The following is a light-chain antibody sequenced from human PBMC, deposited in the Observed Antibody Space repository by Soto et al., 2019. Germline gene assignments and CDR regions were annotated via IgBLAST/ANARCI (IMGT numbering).Light chain of an antibody. CDR1: QSVSSSY. V-gene: IGKV3-20*01. J-gene: IGKJ1*01. Sequence: EIVLTQSPGTLSLSPGERATLSCRASQSVSSSYLAWYQQKPGQAPRLLIYGASSRATGIPDTISGSGSGTEFTLTIGSLQSEDFAVYYCQQYGNSPPTFGQGTKVDIK. CDR2: GAS. CDR3: QQYGNSPPT.